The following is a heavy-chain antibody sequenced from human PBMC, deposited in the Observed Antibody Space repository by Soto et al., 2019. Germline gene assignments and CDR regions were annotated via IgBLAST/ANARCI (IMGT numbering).Heavy chain of an antibody. Sequence: QVKLVQSGAEVKKPGASVKVSCKASGYTFTGYYMHWVRQAPGQGLEWMGWINPNSGGTNYAQKFQGWVTMTRDTSISTAYMELSRLRSDDTAVYYCARESMTTVTYGFDYWGQGTLVTVSS. J-gene: IGHJ4*02. CDR2: INPNSGGT. CDR3: ARESMTTVTYGFDY. D-gene: IGHD4-17*01. V-gene: IGHV1-2*04. CDR1: GYTFTGYY.